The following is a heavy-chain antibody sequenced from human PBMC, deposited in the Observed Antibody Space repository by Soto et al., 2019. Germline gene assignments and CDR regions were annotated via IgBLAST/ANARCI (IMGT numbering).Heavy chain of an antibody. CDR1: GVSIISHS. J-gene: IGHJ4*02. CDR2: IYNTGST. D-gene: IGHD6-19*01. Sequence: PSATLSLTCSVSGVSIISHSWTWILQPPGKGLEWIGYIYNTGSTNYNSNPSLKSRVTISVDTSKNHFSLKLSSVTAADTAVYYWARHGWPTSGWLDYWGRGTLVIVAS. V-gene: IGHV4-59*08. CDR3: ARHGWPTSGWLDY.